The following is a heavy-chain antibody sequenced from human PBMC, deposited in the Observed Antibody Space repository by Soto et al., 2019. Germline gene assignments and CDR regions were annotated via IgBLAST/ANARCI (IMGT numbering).Heavy chain of an antibody. CDR1: GFTFSSYA. Sequence: QVQLVESGGGVVQPGRSLRLSCAASGFTFSSYAMHWVRQAPGKGLEWVAVISYDGSNKYYADSVKGRFTISRDNSKNTMYLHMNSRRGEESAGYYCGRSRARGSSSSLYYYYYGMDVWGQGTTVTVSS. CDR3: GRSRARGSSSSLYYYYYGMDV. CDR2: ISYDGSNK. J-gene: IGHJ6*02. D-gene: IGHD6-13*01. V-gene: IGHV3-30-3*01.